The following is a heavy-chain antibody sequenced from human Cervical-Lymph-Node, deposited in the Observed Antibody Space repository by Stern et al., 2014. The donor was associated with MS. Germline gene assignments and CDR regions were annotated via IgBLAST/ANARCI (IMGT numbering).Heavy chain of an antibody. J-gene: IGHJ6*02. D-gene: IGHD3-22*01. CDR3: AREEDYYDSSGYSV. V-gene: IGHV3-21*01. CDR2: ISSSSSYI. CDR1: GFTFSSYS. Sequence: VQLVESGGGLVKPGGSLRLSCAASGFTFSSYSMNWVRQAPGKGLEWVSSISSSSSYIYYADSVKGRFTISSDHAKNSLYLQMNSLRAEDTAVYYCAREEDYYDSSGYSVWGQGTTVTVSS.